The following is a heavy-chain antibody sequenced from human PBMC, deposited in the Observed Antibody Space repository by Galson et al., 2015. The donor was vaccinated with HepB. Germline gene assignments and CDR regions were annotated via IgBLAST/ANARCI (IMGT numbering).Heavy chain of an antibody. J-gene: IGHJ6*03. Sequence: SLRLSCAASGFIFRSYWMHWVRQAPGKGLVWVSRINSDGSLTTYADSVKGRFTISRDNAKNTLYLQMNSLRAEGTAVYYCARDAVFRSVYSADYMDVWGKGTTVTVSS. CDR3: ARDAVFRSVYSADYMDV. D-gene: IGHD3-3*01. CDR1: GFIFRSYW. CDR2: INSDGSLT. V-gene: IGHV3-74*01.